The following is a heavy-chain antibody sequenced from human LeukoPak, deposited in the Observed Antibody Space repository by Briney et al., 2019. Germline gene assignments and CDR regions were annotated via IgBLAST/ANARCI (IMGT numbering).Heavy chain of an antibody. J-gene: IGHJ6*03. CDR1: GYTFTSYD. Sequence: ASVKVSCKASGYTFTSYDINWVRQATGQGLEWMGWMNPNSGNTGYAQKFQGRVTMTRNTSISTAYMELSSLRSEDTAVYYCARSYYGSGSYYKRYYYYYMDVWGKGTTVTISS. CDR2: MNPNSGNT. V-gene: IGHV1-8*02. D-gene: IGHD3-10*01. CDR3: ARSYYGSGSYYKRYYYYYMDV.